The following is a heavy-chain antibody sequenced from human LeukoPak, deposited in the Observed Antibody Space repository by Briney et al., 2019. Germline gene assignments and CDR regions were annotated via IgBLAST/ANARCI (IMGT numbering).Heavy chain of an antibody. J-gene: IGHJ4*02. Sequence: ASVKVSCKASGGTFSSYAISWVRQAPGQGLEWMGGIIPIFGTANYAQKFQGRVTITADESTSTAYMELSSLRSEDTAVYYCARFDDYGDRRNRANFDYWGQGTLVTVSS. CDR3: ARFDDYGDRRNRANFDY. CDR2: IIPIFGTA. CDR1: GGTFSSYA. V-gene: IGHV1-69*13. D-gene: IGHD4-17*01.